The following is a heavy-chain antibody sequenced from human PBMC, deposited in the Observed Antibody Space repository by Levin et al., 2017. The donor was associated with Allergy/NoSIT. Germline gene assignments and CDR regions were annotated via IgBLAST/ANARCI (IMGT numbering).Heavy chain of an antibody. V-gene: IGHV3-9*01. CDR1: GFTFDDYA. Sequence: GGSLRLSCAASGFTFDDYAMHWVRQGPGKGLEWVSGISWNSGTIGYADFVKGRFTISRDNAKNSLYLQMNSLRVEDTALYYCAKGDDESPVGGTGDKWGQGALVTVSS. CDR3: AKGDDESPVGGTGDK. CDR2: ISWNSGTI. D-gene: IGHD1-26*01. J-gene: IGHJ4*02.